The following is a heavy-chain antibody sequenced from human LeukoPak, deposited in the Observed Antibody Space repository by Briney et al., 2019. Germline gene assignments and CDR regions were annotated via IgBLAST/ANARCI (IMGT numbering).Heavy chain of an antibody. V-gene: IGHV4-39*01. Sequence: SETLSLTCTVSGGSISSSSYYWGWIRQPPGKGLEWIGSIYYSGSTYYNPSLKSRVTISVDTSKNQFSLKLSSVTAADTAVYYCARPEEKCGGDCYPFDYWGQGTLVTVSS. J-gene: IGHJ4*02. CDR1: GGSISSSSYY. D-gene: IGHD2-21*01. CDR2: IYYSGST. CDR3: ARPEEKCGGDCYPFDY.